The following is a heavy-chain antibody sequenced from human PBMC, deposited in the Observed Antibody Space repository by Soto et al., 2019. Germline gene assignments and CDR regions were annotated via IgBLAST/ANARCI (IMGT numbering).Heavy chain of an antibody. CDR2: INAGNGNT. Sequence: QVQLVQSGAEVKKPGASVKVSCKASGYTFTSYAMHWVRQAPGQRLEWMGWINAGNGNTKYSQKFQGRVTITRDTSASTAYMELSSLRSEDTAVYYCASPASSLYYYYVMDVWGQGTTVTVSS. CDR1: GYTFTSYA. V-gene: IGHV1-3*01. D-gene: IGHD6-13*01. CDR3: ASPASSLYYYYVMDV. J-gene: IGHJ6*02.